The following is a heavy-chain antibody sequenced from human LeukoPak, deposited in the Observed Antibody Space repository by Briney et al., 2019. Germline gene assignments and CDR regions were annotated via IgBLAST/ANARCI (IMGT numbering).Heavy chain of an antibody. D-gene: IGHD3-3*01. J-gene: IGHJ4*02. Sequence: SETLSLTCAVYGGSLSGYYWSWIRQPPGKGLEWIGEINHSGSTNYNPSLKSPVTISLDTSKNQFSLELSSVTAADTAVYYCARVPLRFLEPFDYWGQGTLATVSS. CDR3: ARVPLRFLEPFDY. CDR1: GGSLSGYY. CDR2: INHSGST. V-gene: IGHV4-34*01.